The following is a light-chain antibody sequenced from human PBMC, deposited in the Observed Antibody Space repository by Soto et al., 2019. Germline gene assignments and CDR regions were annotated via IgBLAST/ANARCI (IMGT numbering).Light chain of an antibody. CDR3: GTWDNNLSAGV. CDR1: ASNIGSNS. Sequence: QSVLTQPPSVSAAPGQKVTTSCSGSASNIGSNSLSWYQQFPGSSPKLLIYDNNKRPSGIPDRFSGSKSDTSATLAITGLQTGDEADYYCGTWDNNLSAGVLGAGTKVTVL. CDR2: DNN. V-gene: IGLV1-51*01. J-gene: IGLJ1*01.